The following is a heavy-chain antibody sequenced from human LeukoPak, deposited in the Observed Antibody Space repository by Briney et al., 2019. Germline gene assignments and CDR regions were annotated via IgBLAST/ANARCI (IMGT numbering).Heavy chain of an antibody. J-gene: IGHJ5*02. CDR2: IYYSGSA. D-gene: IGHD3-10*01. Sequence: SQTLSLTCTVSGESISSGDYYWSWIRQPPGKGLEWIGYIYYSGSAYYNPSLKSRVTISVDTSKNQFSLKLSSVTAADTAVYYCARVRRSGNWFGDMFDPWGQGTLVTVSS. CDR3: ARVRRSGNWFGDMFDP. CDR1: GESISSGDYY. V-gene: IGHV4-30-4*01.